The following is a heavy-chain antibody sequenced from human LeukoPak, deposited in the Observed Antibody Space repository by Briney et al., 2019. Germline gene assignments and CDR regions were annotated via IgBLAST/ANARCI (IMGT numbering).Heavy chain of an antibody. V-gene: IGHV4-34*01. CDR1: GGSFSGYY. CDR2: INHSGST. CDR3: ARGSWYSFDY. Sequence: SETLSLTCAVYGGSFSGYYWSWIRQPPGKGLEWIGEINHSGSTNYNPSLKSRVTISVDTSKNQFSLKLSSVTAADTAVYYCARGSWYSFDYWGQGTLVTGSS. J-gene: IGHJ4*02. D-gene: IGHD6-13*01.